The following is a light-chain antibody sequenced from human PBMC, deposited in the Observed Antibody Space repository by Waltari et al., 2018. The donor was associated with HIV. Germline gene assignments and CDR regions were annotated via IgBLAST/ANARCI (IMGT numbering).Light chain of an antibody. CDR1: QSVLYSIHNKKY. J-gene: IGKJ2*01. Sequence: DIVMTQSPDSLAVSLGERATINCQSSQSVLYSIHNKKYLAWYQQKPGQPPNLLIYWASTRESGVPDRFSGSGSGTDFTLTISRLQAEDVAVYYCQQYYTTPYTFGQGTKLEIK. CDR3: QQYYTTPYT. CDR2: WAS. V-gene: IGKV4-1*01.